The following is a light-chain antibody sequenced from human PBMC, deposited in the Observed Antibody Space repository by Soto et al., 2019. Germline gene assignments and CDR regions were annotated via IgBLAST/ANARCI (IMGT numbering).Light chain of an antibody. J-gene: IGKJ1*01. V-gene: IGKV3-20*01. Sequence: EIVLTQSPGTLSLSPGERATLSCRASQSVSTYLAWYQHKPGQSPRLLIYGASNRATGIPDRFSGSGSGTDFTFTICRLEPEDLAMYYCQQYDSSPRPFGHGTKVDIK. CDR1: QSVSTY. CDR2: GAS. CDR3: QQYDSSPRP.